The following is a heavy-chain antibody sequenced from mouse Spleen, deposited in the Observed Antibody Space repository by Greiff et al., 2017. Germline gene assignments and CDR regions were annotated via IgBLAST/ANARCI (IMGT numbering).Heavy chain of an antibody. Sequence: VQLKESGPELVKPGASVKMSCKASGYTFTDYNMHWVKQSHGKSLEWIGYINPNNGGTSYNQKFKGKATLTVNKSSSTAYMELRSLTSEDAAVYYCARGDYYGPYAMDYWGQGTSVTVSS. CDR2: INPNNGGT. J-gene: IGHJ4*01. CDR3: ARGDYYGPYAMDY. V-gene: IGHV1-22*01. D-gene: IGHD1-2*01. CDR1: GYTFTDYN.